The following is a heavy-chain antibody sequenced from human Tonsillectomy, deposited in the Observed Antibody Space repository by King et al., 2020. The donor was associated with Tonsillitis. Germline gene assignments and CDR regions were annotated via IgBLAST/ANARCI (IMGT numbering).Heavy chain of an antibody. CDR2: IDPSDSST. Sequence: VQLVESGAEVKKPGESLRISCKGSGYSFTNFWISWVRQMPGKGLEWMGKIDPSDSSTNYNPAFQGHVTIPADKSTSTAYLQWSGLKASDTAMYYCARRGGNYWGQGTLVTVSS. D-gene: IGHD3-10*01. J-gene: IGHJ4*02. CDR1: GYSFTNFW. CDR3: ARRGGNY. V-gene: IGHV5-10-1*03.